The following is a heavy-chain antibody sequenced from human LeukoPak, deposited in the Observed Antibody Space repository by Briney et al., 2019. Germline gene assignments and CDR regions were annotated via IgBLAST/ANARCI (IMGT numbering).Heavy chain of an antibody. D-gene: IGHD5-18*01. CDR3: ARDRAWIQLWSD. Sequence: GGSLRLSCAASGFVFSNFVMHWVRQAPGKGLEWVAVISYDGSKKYYADSVKGRFTISRDNSKNTLYLQINSLRAEDTAVYFCARDRAWIQLWSDWGQGTLVTVSS. V-gene: IGHV3-30*03. J-gene: IGHJ4*02. CDR1: GFVFSNFV. CDR2: ISYDGSKK.